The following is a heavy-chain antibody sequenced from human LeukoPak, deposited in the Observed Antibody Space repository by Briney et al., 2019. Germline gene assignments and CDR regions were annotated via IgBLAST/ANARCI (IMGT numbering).Heavy chain of an antibody. CDR2: ISHSGGT. D-gene: IGHD3-22*01. CDR3: ARLQRITMNAFDI. Sequence: PSQTLSLTCTVSGGSISSGDYYWSWIRQPPGKGLEWIAYISHSGGTNYNPSLKSRVTISVDKSKNQFSLKLSSVTAADTAVYYCARLQRITMNAFDIWGQGTMVTVSS. V-gene: IGHV4-30-4*01. J-gene: IGHJ3*02. CDR1: GGSISSGDYY.